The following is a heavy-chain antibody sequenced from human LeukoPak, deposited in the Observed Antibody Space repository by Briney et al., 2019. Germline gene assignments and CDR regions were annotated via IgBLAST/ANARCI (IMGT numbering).Heavy chain of an antibody. CDR3: ARDSRSRALDI. D-gene: IGHD6-13*01. V-gene: IGHV1-18*01. Sequence: ASVKVSCKTSGYTFFSYGISWVRQAPGQGLEWMGWINAYNGNTNYAQKFQGRVTMTTDTSTGAAYMELRSLRSDDAAMYYCARDSRSRALDIWGQGTMVTVSS. J-gene: IGHJ3*02. CDR2: INAYNGNT. CDR1: GYTFFSYG.